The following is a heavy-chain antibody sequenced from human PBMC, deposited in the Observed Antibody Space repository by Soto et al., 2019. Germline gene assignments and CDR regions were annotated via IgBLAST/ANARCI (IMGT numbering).Heavy chain of an antibody. CDR2: IGGSGGST. Sequence: SGGSLRLSCAASGFSFSLYAMTWVRQAPGKGLEWVSSIGGSGGSTYYAESFRGRFTISRDNSKKTVYVQMNSLRADDTAVYCCAKGTSRIHYGMDVWGQGTTVTVSS. V-gene: IGHV3-23*01. CDR3: AKGTSRIHYGMDV. J-gene: IGHJ6*02. CDR1: GFSFSLYA.